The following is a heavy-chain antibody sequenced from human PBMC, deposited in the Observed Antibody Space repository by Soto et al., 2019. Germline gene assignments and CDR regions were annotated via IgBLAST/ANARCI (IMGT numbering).Heavy chain of an antibody. Sequence: PGGSLRLSCAASGFTFSSYAMSWVRQAPGKGLEWVSAISGSGGSTYYADSVKGRFTISRDNSKSTLYLQMNSLRAEDTAVYYCAGSGWPDYYYGMDVWGQGTKVTVSS. CDR2: ISGSGGST. J-gene: IGHJ6*02. CDR3: AGSGWPDYYYGMDV. CDR1: GFTFSSYA. V-gene: IGHV3-23*01. D-gene: IGHD6-19*01.